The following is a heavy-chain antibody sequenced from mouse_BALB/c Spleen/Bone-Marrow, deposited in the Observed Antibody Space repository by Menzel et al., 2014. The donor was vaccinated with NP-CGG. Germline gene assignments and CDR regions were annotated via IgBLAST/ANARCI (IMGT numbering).Heavy chain of an antibody. J-gene: IGHJ4*01. CDR3: AKRDIYYGYDGNAMDY. CDR2: INPSSGYT. Sequence: VQLQQSGAELARPGASVKMSCKASGYTFTTYTMHWVKQRPGQGLEWIGYINPSSGYTNYNQKFKDKATLTADKSSSTAYMQLSSLTSEDSAVYLCAKRDIYYGYDGNAMDYWGQGTSVTVSS. D-gene: IGHD2-2*01. CDR1: GYTFTTYT. V-gene: IGHV1-4*01.